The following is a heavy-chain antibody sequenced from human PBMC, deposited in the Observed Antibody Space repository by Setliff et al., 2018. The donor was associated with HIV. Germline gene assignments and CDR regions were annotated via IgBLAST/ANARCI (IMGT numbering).Heavy chain of an antibody. CDR3: ATIEKKNGFRCLDP. CDR1: GFTFSSYE. D-gene: IGHD2-8*01. Sequence: PGGSLRLSRAASGFTFSSYEMNWVRQAPGKGLEWVGRIKSKSDGGTTDYGATVKGRFIISRDDSQNTVFLQMNSLKSEDSAIYYCATIEKKNGFRCLDPWGQGTVVTVSS. CDR2: IKSKSDGGTT. V-gene: IGHV3-15*01. J-gene: IGHJ5*02.